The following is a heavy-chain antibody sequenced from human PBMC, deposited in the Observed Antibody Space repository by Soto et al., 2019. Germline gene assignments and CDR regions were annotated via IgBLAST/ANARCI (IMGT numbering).Heavy chain of an antibody. CDR3: ARVPFGDYQLLSYFDY. J-gene: IGHJ4*02. CDR2: IHYGGSP. CDR1: GGSVSSGSYH. V-gene: IGHV4-31*03. D-gene: IGHD2-2*01. Sequence: PSETLSLTCTVSGGSVSSGSYHWSWIRQHPGKGLEGIGYIHYGGSPYYNPSLKSRVTMSIDTSKNQFSLNLSSVTAADTAVYFCARVPFGDYQLLSYFDYWGQGTLVTVSS.